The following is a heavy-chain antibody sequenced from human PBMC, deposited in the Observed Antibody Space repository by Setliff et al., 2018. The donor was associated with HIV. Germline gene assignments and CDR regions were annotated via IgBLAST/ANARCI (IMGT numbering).Heavy chain of an antibody. CDR3: TRDIGEAYYNFWDAYEYFDY. Sequence: GESLRLSCIASGFNFGDYGMTWVRQAPGKGLEWVGFIRSQAYGGTPEYAASVKGRFTISRDDSKSIAYLQMNSLKTEDTAVYYCTRDIGEAYYNFWDAYEYFDYWGQGTQVTVSS. CDR2: IRSQAYGGTP. V-gene: IGHV3-49*04. D-gene: IGHD3-3*01. J-gene: IGHJ4*02. CDR1: GFNFGDYG.